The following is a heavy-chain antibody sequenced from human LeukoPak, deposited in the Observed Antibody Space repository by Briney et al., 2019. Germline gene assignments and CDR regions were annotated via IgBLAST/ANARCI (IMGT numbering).Heavy chain of an antibody. CDR3: ARSLGGWYYGAGYSPGE. CDR1: GGSISSSNW. CDR2: IYHSGST. J-gene: IGHJ4*02. Sequence: PSETLSLTCAVSGGSISSSNWWSWVRQPPGKGLEWIGEIYHSGSTNYNPSLKSRVTISVDKSKNQFSLKLSSVTAADTAVYYCARSLGGWYYGAGYSPGEWGQGTLVTVSS. V-gene: IGHV4-4*02. D-gene: IGHD3-10*01.